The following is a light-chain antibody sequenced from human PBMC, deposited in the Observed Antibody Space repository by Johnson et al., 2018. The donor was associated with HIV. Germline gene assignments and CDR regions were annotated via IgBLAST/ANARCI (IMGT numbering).Light chain of an antibody. CDR1: SSNIGNNY. CDR3: GTWDSSLNASYV. Sequence: QSVLTQPPSVSAAPGQKVTISCSGSSSNIGNNYVSWYQQLLGTAPKLLIYDNNKRPSGIPDRFSGSKSGTSATLGISGLQTGDEADYYCGTWDSSLNASYVFGSGTSVTVL. J-gene: IGLJ1*01. CDR2: DNN. V-gene: IGLV1-51*01.